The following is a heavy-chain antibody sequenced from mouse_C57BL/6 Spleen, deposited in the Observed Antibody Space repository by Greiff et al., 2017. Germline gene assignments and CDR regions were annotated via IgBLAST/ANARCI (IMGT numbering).Heavy chain of an antibody. D-gene: IGHD2-4*01. J-gene: IGHJ2*01. CDR2: IWSGGST. V-gene: IGHV2-2*01. Sequence: VKLMESGPGLVQPSLSLTISCTVSGFSFTSYGVHWVRQSPGKGLEWLGVIWSGGSTDNNAAFISVLGIGKDNSNSQVFFKMNSLQADDTAIYYCARNAGLRREAYFDYWGQGTTLTVSS. CDR3: ARNAGLRREAYFDY. CDR1: GFSFTSYG.